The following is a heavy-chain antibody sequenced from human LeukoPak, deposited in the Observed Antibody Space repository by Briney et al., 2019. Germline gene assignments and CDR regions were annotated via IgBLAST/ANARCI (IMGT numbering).Heavy chain of an antibody. J-gene: IGHJ4*02. D-gene: IGHD3-3*01. CDR1: GGTFSSYA. CDR3: ARGKLLFGVVTHFDY. V-gene: IGHV1-69*13. Sequence: SVKVSCKASGGTFSSYAISWVRQAAGHGLEWMGGIIPIFGTANYAQKFQGRVTITADESTSTAYMDLSSLRSEDTAVYYCARGKLLFGVVTHFDYWGQGTLVTVSS. CDR2: IIPIFGTA.